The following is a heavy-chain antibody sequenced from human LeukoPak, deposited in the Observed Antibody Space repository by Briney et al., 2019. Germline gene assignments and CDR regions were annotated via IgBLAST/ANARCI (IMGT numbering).Heavy chain of an antibody. CDR3: ARNEYSSSFGAEYCYYYGMDV. J-gene: IGHJ6*02. CDR1: GGSFSGYY. V-gene: IGHV4-34*01. CDR2: INHSGST. D-gene: IGHD6-6*01. Sequence: KSSETLSLTCAVYGGSFSGYYWSWIRQPPGKGLEWIGEINHSGSTNYNPSLKSRVTISVDTSKNQFSLKLSSVTAADTAVYYCARNEYSSSFGAEYCYYYGMDVWGQGTTVTVSS.